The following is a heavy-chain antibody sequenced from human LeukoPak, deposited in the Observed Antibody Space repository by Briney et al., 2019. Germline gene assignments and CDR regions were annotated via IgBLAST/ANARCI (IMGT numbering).Heavy chain of an antibody. D-gene: IGHD3-16*01. V-gene: IGHV3-49*04. CDR2: IRSKTYGGTT. J-gene: IGHJ6*02. CDR1: GFTFGDHA. Sequence: GGSLRLSCTVSGFTFGDHAMSWVRQAPGKGLEWVGFIRSKTYGGTTEYAASVKGRFIISRDDSTSIAYLQMNSLKTEDTPVNYCPKEPIRLCPYPGMAVWGQGTTVTVSS. CDR3: PKEPIRLCPYPGMAV.